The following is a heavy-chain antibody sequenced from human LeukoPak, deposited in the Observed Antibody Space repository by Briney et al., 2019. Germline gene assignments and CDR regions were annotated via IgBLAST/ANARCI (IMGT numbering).Heavy chain of an antibody. CDR2: INHSGST. J-gene: IGHJ4*02. Sequence: SETLSLTCAVYGGSFSGYYWSWIRQPPGKGLEWIGEINHSGSTNYNPSLKSRVTISVDTSKNQFSLKLSSVTAADTAVYYCARCRKSTTERVLLWFGTVGYFDYWGQGTLVTVSS. D-gene: IGHD3-10*01. CDR1: GGSFSGYY. V-gene: IGHV4-34*01. CDR3: ARCRKSTTERVLLWFGTVGYFDY.